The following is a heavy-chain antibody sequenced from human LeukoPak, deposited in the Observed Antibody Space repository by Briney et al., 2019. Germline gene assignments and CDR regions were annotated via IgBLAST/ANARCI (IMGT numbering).Heavy chain of an antibody. CDR1: GFTFSGYE. CDR3: ARDLSGWYDY. D-gene: IGHD6-19*01. CDR2: ISSSGSSI. V-gene: IGHV3-48*03. J-gene: IGHJ4*02. Sequence: PGGSLRLSCAASGFTFSGYEMNWVRQAPGKGLEWVSYISSSGSSIYYAGSVKGRFTISRDNAKNSLYLQMNSLRAEDTAVYYCARDLSGWYDYWGQGTLVTVSS.